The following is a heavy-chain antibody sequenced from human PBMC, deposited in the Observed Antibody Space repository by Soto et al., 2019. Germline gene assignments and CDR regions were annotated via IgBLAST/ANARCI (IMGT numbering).Heavy chain of an antibody. Sequence: QVQLQESGPGLVKPSETLSLTCTVSGGSISSYYWSWIRQPPGKGLEWIGYIYYSGSTNYNPSLKRRVTISVDTSKTQFSLKLSSVTAADTAVYYCARDEKGAARLRGDYYYGMDVWGQGTTVTVSS. V-gene: IGHV4-59*01. J-gene: IGHJ6*02. CDR2: IYYSGST. CDR3: ARDEKGAARLRGDYYYGMDV. CDR1: GGSISSYY. D-gene: IGHD6-6*01.